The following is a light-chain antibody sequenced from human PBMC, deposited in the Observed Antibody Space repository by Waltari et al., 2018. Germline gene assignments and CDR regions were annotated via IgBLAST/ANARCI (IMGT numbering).Light chain of an antibody. CDR1: SSDVGGYNC. J-gene: IGLJ2*01. CDR2: DVS. CDR3: NSYAGSNSVL. Sequence: QSALTPPPSASGSPGQSATISCTGTSSDVGGYNCVSWYQQHPGKAPNLMIYDVSKRPSGVPDRFSGSKSGNTAYLTVSGLQAEDEADYYCNSYAGSNSVLFGAGTKLTVL. V-gene: IGLV2-8*01.